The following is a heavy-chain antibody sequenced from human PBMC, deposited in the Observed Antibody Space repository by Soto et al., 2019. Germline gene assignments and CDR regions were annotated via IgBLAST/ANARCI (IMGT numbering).Heavy chain of an antibody. D-gene: IGHD3-10*01. V-gene: IGHV1-46*01. J-gene: IGHJ6*02. CDR1: GYTFTSYY. Sequence: QVQLVQSGAEVKKPGASVKVSCKASGYTFTSYYMHWVRQAPGQGLEWMGIITPSGGSTSYAQKFQGRVTMTRDTSTSTVYMELSSLRSEDTAVYYCAARRYATYYYAPYGMDVWGQGTTVTVSS. CDR2: ITPSGGST. CDR3: AARRYATYYYAPYGMDV.